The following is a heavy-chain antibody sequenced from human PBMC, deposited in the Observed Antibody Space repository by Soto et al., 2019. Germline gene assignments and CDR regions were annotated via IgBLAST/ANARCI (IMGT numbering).Heavy chain of an antibody. CDR3: ASRGTGLTFEI. Sequence: SETLSLTCAVYGGSFSGYYWSWIRQPPGKGLEWIGEINHSGSTNYNPSLKSRVTISVDTSKNQFSLKLSSVTAADTAAYYCASRGTGLTFEIWGQGTVVTVSS. V-gene: IGHV4-34*01. D-gene: IGHD1-26*01. CDR2: INHSGST. CDR1: GGSFSGYY. J-gene: IGHJ3*02.